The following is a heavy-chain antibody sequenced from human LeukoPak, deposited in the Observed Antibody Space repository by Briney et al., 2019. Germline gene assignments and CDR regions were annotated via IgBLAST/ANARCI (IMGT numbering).Heavy chain of an antibody. CDR2: INHSGST. Sequence: SETLSLTCAVYGGSFSGYYWRWIRQPPGKGLEWVGEINHSGSTNSNPALKSRVTISSETSKKQFFLKLSSVTAAETSVYYCARGPTISETGYFDYWGQGTLVTVSS. CDR1: GGSFSGYY. CDR3: ARGPTISETGYFDY. V-gene: IGHV4-34*01. J-gene: IGHJ4*03. D-gene: IGHD1-1*01.